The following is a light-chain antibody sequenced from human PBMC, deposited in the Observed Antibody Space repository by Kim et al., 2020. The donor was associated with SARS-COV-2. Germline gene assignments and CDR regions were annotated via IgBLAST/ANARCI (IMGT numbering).Light chain of an antibody. CDR2: DAS. J-gene: IGKJ2*01. CDR3: KQYEDLPRT. CDR1: QNIIRY. V-gene: IGKV1-33*01. Sequence: ASWGARVTMTCQASQNIIRYLNWYHQKPGQAPKLLIYDASTVQTEVPSRFSGSGSGIHFTFTIRGLQPEDIGTYYCKQYEDLPRTFGQGTKLEI.